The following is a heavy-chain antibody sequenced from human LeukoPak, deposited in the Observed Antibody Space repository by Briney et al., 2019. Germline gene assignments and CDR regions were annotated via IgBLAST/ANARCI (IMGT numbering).Heavy chain of an antibody. Sequence: GGSLRLSCAASGFTFSSYWMSWVRQAPGKGLEWVSSISSSTSYIYYADSVKGRFTISRDNAKNSLYLQMNSLRPEDTAVYYCARENSGSYYQFDCWGQGTLVTVSS. CDR1: GFTFSSYW. J-gene: IGHJ4*02. CDR2: ISSSTSYI. CDR3: ARENSGSYYQFDC. V-gene: IGHV3-21*01. D-gene: IGHD1-26*01.